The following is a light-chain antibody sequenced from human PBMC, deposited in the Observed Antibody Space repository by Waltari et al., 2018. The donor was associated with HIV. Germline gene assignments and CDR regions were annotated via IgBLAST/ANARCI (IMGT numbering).Light chain of an antibody. Sequence: QSVLTQPPSVSGAPGQRVTLSCTGSFSNIGACYDVHWYQQHPGAAPKLLIFANSNRPSGVPDRFSGSKSVTSASLAITGLRAEDEADYYCQSYDSSLSGSVFGTGTKVTVL. CDR2: ANS. J-gene: IGLJ1*01. CDR3: QSYDSSLSGSV. V-gene: IGLV1-40*01. CDR1: FSNIGACYD.